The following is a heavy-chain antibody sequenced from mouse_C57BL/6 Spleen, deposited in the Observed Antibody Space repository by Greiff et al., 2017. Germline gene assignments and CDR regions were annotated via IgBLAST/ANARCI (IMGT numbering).Heavy chain of an antibody. Sequence: EVKLVESGGDLVKPGGSLKLSCAASGFTFSSYGMSWVRQTPDKRLEWVATISSGGSYTYYPDSVKGRFTISRDNAKNTLYLQMSSLKSEDTAMYYCARQRGFITTVVAPYYFDYWGQGTTLTVSS. CDR3: ARQRGFITTVVAPYYFDY. D-gene: IGHD1-1*01. CDR2: ISSGGSYT. CDR1: GFTFSSYG. V-gene: IGHV5-6*01. J-gene: IGHJ2*01.